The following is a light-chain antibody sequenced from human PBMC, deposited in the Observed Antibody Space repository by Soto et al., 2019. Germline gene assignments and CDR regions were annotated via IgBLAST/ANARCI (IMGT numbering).Light chain of an antibody. CDR1: QSISSW. CDR3: QQYKSYSRT. CDR2: DAS. V-gene: IGKV1-5*03. J-gene: IGKJ1*01. Sequence: DIQMTPSPSTLSASLGERVTSXXRASQSISSWLAWYQQKPGKAPKVXIYDASSLESGVPSRFSGSGAGTEFTLTISSLQPDDFATYYCQQYKSYSRTFGQGTKVDIK.